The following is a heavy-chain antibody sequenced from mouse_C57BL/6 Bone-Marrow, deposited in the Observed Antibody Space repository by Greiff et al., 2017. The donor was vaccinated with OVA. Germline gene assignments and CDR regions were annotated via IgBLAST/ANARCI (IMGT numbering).Heavy chain of an antibody. CDR3: AIAGILWASYWYFDV. D-gene: IGHD1-1*02. CDR2: IHPSDSDT. CDR1: GYTFTSYW. V-gene: IGHV1-74*01. Sequence: VQLQQPGAELVKPGASVKVSCKASGYTFTSYWLHWVKQRPGQGLEWIGRIHPSDSDTNYNQKFKGKATLTVDKSSSTAYMQLSSLTSEDSAVYYCAIAGILWASYWYFDVWGTGTTVTVSS. J-gene: IGHJ1*03.